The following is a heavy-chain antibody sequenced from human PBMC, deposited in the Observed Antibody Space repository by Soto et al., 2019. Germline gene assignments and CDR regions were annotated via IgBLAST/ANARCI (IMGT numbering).Heavy chain of an antibody. Sequence: GGSLRLSCAASGFTFSSYGMHWVRQAPGKGLEWVAVIWYDGSNKYYADSVKGRLTISRDNSKNTLYLQMNSLRAEDTAVYYCARDRSSTAYYYYYMDVWGKGTTVTVSS. V-gene: IGHV3-33*01. CDR2: IWYDGSNK. D-gene: IGHD2-2*01. CDR1: GFTFSSYG. CDR3: ARDRSSTAYYYYYMDV. J-gene: IGHJ6*03.